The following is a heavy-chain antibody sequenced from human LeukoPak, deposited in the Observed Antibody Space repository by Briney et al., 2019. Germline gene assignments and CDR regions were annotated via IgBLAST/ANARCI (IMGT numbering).Heavy chain of an antibody. D-gene: IGHD6-19*01. CDR2: ISAHNGDT. Sequence: GASVKVSCKASGYTFASYGISWVRQAPGQGLEWMGWISAHNGDTSYEEKLQGSVTMTTDTSTSTAYMELRSLRSDDTAVYYCGRDKGTVATYYYYYMDVWGKGTTVTVSS. CDR3: GRDKGTVATYYYYYMDV. J-gene: IGHJ6*03. CDR1: GYTFASYG. V-gene: IGHV1-18*01.